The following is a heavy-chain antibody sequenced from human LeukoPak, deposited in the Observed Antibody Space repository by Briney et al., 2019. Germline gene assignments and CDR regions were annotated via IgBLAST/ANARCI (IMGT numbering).Heavy chain of an antibody. CDR3: ARLSAYSSTYLDQ. J-gene: IGHJ4*02. Sequence: SETLSLTCTVSGGSINSDNYYWSWIRQPAGKGLEWIGRIYTRGSTNYNPSLKSRVTISVDTSKNQFSLRVRSLTAADTAIYYCARLSAYSSTYLDQWGQGTLVTVSS. CDR2: IYTRGST. V-gene: IGHV4-61*02. D-gene: IGHD2-21*01. CDR1: GGSINSDNYY.